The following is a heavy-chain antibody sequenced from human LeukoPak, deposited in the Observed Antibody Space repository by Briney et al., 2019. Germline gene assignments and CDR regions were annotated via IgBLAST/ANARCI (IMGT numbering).Heavy chain of an antibody. Sequence: GGSLRLSCAASGFTFSSYAMSWVRQAPGKGLEWVSGITDSASSTYYTDSVKGRFIISRDNSKNTLYLQMNSLRAEDTALYYCAKAWWNSHLGFDCWGQGTLVTVSS. J-gene: IGHJ4*02. CDR2: ITDSASST. CDR3: AKAWWNSHLGFDC. V-gene: IGHV3-23*01. D-gene: IGHD2-15*01. CDR1: GFTFSSYA.